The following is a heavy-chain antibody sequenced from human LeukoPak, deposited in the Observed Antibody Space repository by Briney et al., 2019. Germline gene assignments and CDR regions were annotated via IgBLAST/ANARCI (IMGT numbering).Heavy chain of an antibody. J-gene: IGHJ4*02. Sequence: GGSLRLSCAASGFTFSSSAMSWVRQAPGKGLEWVSSISGSGGSPYYADSVKGRFTISRDNSKTLYLQMNRLRAEDTAVYYCAKGSRGSCSRTYCYPFDYWGQGTLVTVSS. D-gene: IGHD2-2*01. V-gene: IGHV3-23*01. CDR2: ISGSGGSP. CDR3: AKGSRGSCSRTYCYPFDY. CDR1: GFTFSSSA.